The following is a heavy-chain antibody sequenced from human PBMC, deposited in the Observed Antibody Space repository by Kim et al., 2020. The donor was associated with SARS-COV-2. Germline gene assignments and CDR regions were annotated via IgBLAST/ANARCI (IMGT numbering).Heavy chain of an antibody. D-gene: IGHD6-13*01. CDR3: ARGEQQLVPPNYYDYGMEV. Sequence: GESLKISCKASGYSFTRYWITWVRQMPGKGLEWMGRIDPSDSYTNYSPPFQGHVTISADKSISTAYLQWSSLKASDTAMYYCARGEQQLVPPNYYDYGMEVWGQGTTVTVSS. J-gene: IGHJ6*02. CDR2: IDPSDSYT. CDR1: GYSFTRYW. V-gene: IGHV5-10-1*01.